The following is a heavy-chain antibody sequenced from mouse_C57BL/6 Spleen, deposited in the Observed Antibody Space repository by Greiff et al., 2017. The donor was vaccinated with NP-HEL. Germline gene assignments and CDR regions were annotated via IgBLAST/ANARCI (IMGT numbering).Heavy chain of an antibody. Sequence: QVQLQQSGADLARPGASVKMSCKASGYTFTSYTMPWVNQRPGQGLEWIGYINPSGGYTNYNDNFKDRSTLTADKSSSTAYMQLSSLTSEDSAVDYCARSGTGVFDYWGKGTTLTV. CDR2: INPSGGYT. CDR1: GYTFTSYT. V-gene: IGHV1-4*01. D-gene: IGHD4-1*01. CDR3: ARSGTGVFDY. J-gene: IGHJ2*01.